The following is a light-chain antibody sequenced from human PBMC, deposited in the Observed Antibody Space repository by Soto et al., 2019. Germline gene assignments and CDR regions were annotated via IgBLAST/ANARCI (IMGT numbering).Light chain of an antibody. CDR2: EVS. CDR1: SSDVGGYNY. Sequence: ALTRPASVSGSPGQSITISCSGTSSDVGGYNYVSWYQQHPGEAPKLLISEVSNRPSAISNRFSGSKSGNTASLTISGLQAEDEADYYCSSYTSSSTLLFGGGTKVTVL. V-gene: IGLV2-14*01. CDR3: SSYTSSSTLL. J-gene: IGLJ2*01.